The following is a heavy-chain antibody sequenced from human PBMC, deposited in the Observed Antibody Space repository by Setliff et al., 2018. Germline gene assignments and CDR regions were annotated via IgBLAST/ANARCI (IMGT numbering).Heavy chain of an antibody. D-gene: IGHD5-12*01. V-gene: IGHV4-39*07. CDR2: IYYSGST. CDR3: ARRGWLRSSGFFDY. CDR1: GGSISSSSYY. J-gene: IGHJ4*02. Sequence: PSETLSLTCTVSGGSISSSSYYWGWIRQPPGKGLEWIGSIYYSGSTYYNPSLKSRVTISVDTSKNQFSLKLSSVTAADTAVYYCARRGWLRSSGFFDYWGQGALVTVSS.